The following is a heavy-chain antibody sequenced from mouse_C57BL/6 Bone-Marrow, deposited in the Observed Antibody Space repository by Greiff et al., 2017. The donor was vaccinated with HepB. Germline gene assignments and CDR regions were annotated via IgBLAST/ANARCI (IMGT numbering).Heavy chain of an antibody. Sequence: QVQRVESGAELARPGASVKLSCKASGYTFTSYGISWVKQRPGQGLEWIGEIYPRSGNTYYNEKFKGKATLTADKSSSTAYMELRSLTSGDSAVYFSASQNCGRSYVEDFDYWVTGPILTVAS. CDR2: IYPRSGNT. CDR1: GYTFTSYG. CDR3: ASQNCGRSYVEDFDY. D-gene: IGHD1-1*01. J-gene: IGHJ2*01. V-gene: IGHV1-81*01.